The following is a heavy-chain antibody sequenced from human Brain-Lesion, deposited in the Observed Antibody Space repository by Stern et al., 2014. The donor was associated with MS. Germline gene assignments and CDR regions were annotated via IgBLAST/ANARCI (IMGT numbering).Heavy chain of an antibody. J-gene: IGHJ6*02. CDR1: GYIFTGYY. D-gene: IGHD3-3*01. CDR2: INPNTGGT. V-gene: IGHV1-2*07. Sequence: VRLVQSGAEVKKPGASVKVSCKTSGYIFTGYYIHWVRQAPGQGLEWKAWINPNTGGTKYAHKFQGRVTMSRDTSISTAYEELSSLTSDDTAVYYCARDQRGITIFGVVTDYYYLGMDVWGQGTTATVSS. CDR3: ARDQRGITIFGVVTDYYYLGMDV.